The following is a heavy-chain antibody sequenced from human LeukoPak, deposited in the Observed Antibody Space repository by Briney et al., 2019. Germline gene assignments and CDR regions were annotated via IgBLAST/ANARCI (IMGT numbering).Heavy chain of an antibody. CDR2: MNPNSGDT. Sequence: ASVKVSCKASGYTFINYDINWVRLATGQGLEWMGWMNPNSGDTGYVQTFQGRVTMTRDTSTSTAYMELSSLRSEDTAVYYCARSGFGSGISFDPWGQGTLVTVSS. V-gene: IGHV1-8*01. CDR1: GYTFINYD. J-gene: IGHJ5*02. D-gene: IGHD3-10*01. CDR3: ARSGFGSGISFDP.